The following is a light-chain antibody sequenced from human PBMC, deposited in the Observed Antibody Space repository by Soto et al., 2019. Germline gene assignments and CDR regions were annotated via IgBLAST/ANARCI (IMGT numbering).Light chain of an antibody. CDR3: QQYNSVMYT. CDR1: QSVSSY. Sequence: DIQMTQSPSPLSASVGDRVDITCRTSQSVSSYLNWYQAKPGKAPKLLIYEASSLESGVPSRFSGSGSGTEFTLTISSLQPDDFATYYCQQYNSVMYTFGQGTKLEIK. CDR2: EAS. V-gene: IGKV1-39*01. J-gene: IGKJ2*01.